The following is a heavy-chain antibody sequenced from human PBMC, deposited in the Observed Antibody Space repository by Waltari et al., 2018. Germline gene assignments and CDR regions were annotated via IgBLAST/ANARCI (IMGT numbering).Heavy chain of an antibody. J-gene: IGHJ4*02. CDR3: ARSFGGSGSYKFDY. V-gene: IGHV4-39*02. CDR2: VSYNGNA. CDR1: GGSISTSTHY. D-gene: IGHD3-10*01. Sequence: QLQLKESGPRLVKSSETLSLTCTISGGSISTSTHYWAWIRQTPGKGPEWIGSVSYNGNAYYNPSLASRVTMSVDRSKNHFSLDLESVTTTDTSIYFCARSFGGSGSYKFDYWGQGILVTVSS.